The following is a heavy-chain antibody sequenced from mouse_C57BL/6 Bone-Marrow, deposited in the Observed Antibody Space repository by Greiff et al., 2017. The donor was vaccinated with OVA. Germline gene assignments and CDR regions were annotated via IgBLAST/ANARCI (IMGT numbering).Heavy chain of an antibody. CDR2: IDPTNDYT. CDR3: TRGYYFDY. CDR1: GYTFTSYT. J-gene: IGHJ2*01. V-gene: IGHV1-4*01. Sequence: QVQLQQSGAELARPDASVKMSCKASGYTFTSYTIHWVKQRPGQGLEWIGYIDPTNDYTNYNQKFKGKATLTADKSSSTAYMQLSSLTSEDSAVYYCTRGYYFDYWGQGTTLTVSS.